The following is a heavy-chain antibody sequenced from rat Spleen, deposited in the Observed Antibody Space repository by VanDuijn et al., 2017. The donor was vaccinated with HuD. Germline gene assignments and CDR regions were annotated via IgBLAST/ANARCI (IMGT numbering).Heavy chain of an antibody. CDR1: GFTFNDYY. J-gene: IGHJ2*01. V-gene: IGHV5-20*01. CDR2: INYDGDNT. CDR3: TRDRILRSTGFDS. D-gene: IGHD1-6*01. Sequence: EVQLVEFGGGLVQPGRSLKLSCAASGFTFNDYYMAWVRQAPTKGLEWVASINYDGDNTYYRDSVKGRFTISRDNAKSSLYLQMDSLRSEDTATYYCTRDRILRSTGFDSWGQGVMVTVSS.